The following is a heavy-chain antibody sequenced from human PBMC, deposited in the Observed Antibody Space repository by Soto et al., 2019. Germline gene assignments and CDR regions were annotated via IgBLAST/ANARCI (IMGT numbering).Heavy chain of an antibody. CDR1: GYTFTNYG. CDR3: SRGTSIPASGDY. D-gene: IGHD6-6*01. CDR2: VSAYTGER. V-gene: IGHV1-18*01. J-gene: IGHJ4*01. Sequence: QVPLVQSGAEVKKPGASVKVSCKASGYTFTNYGINWVRQAPGQGLEWLGWVSAYTGERRYAQRVQARVIMTTDTSTTTAYMELRSLRSDDTAVYYCSRGTSIPASGDYWGQGTRVTVSS.